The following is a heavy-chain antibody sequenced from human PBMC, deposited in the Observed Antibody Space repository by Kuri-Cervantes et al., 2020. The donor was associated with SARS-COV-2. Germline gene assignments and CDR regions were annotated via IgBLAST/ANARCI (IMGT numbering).Heavy chain of an antibody. CDR3: ARGRGYHDSSGYYFDS. V-gene: IGHV4-61*02. D-gene: IGHD3-22*01. CDR2: IYSSGNT. CDR1: GGSISAETYY. Sequence: SETLSLTCTVSGGSISAETYYWSWVRQPAGKRLEWIGRIYSSGNTNYNPSLKSRVTISEDTSRNQFSLKLTSVTAADTAVYFCARGRGYHDSSGYYFDSWGQGTLVTVSS. J-gene: IGHJ4*02.